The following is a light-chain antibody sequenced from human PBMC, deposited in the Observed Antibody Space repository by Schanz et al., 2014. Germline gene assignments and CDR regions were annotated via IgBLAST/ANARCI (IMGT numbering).Light chain of an antibody. Sequence: EIVLTQSPGTLSLSPGERATLSCKASQSISGYDLAWYQQKPGQAPRLLIYGAFDRATGIPDRFSGSGSGTVFTLTISRLEPEDFAVYYCQQYNNWPLYTFGQGTKLEIK. J-gene: IGKJ2*01. CDR1: QSISGYD. CDR2: GAF. V-gene: IGKV3-20*01. CDR3: QQYNNWPLYT.